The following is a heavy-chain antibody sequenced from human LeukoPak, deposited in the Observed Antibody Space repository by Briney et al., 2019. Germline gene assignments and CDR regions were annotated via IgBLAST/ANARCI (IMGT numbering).Heavy chain of an antibody. J-gene: IGHJ5*02. D-gene: IGHD3-16*01. CDR3: ASHSYGYNH. CDR2: IKQDGSEK. CDR1: GIIITSYW. Sequence: GGSLRLSCAASGIIITSYWMSWVRQTPGKGLEWVANIKQDGSEKNYVDSVKGRFTIFRDNARNSLYLQMYSLRAEDTAVYYCASHSYGYNHWGQGTLVIVSS. V-gene: IGHV3-7*01.